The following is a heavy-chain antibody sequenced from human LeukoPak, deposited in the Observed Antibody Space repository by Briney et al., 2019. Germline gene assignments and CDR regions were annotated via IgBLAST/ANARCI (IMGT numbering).Heavy chain of an antibody. D-gene: IGHD4-17*01. J-gene: IGHJ6*03. CDR3: AKGGVLGDYALFWYYYYYMDV. Sequence: PGGSLRLSCAASGFTFSGYAMSWVRQAPGKGLEWVSAISGSGGSTYYADSVKGRFTISRDNSKNTLYLQMNSLRAEDTAVYYCAKGGVLGDYALFWYYYYYMDVWGKGTTVTVSS. CDR2: ISGSGGST. CDR1: GFTFSGYA. V-gene: IGHV3-23*01.